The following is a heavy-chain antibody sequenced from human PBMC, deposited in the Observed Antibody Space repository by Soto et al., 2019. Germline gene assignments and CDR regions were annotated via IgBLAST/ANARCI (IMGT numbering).Heavy chain of an antibody. D-gene: IGHD2-15*01. J-gene: IGHJ4*02. CDR2: ISSSGSTI. CDR1: GFTLNDYY. V-gene: IGHV3-11*01. CDR3: ASDGYPKNGGIDF. Sequence: HVHLVESGGGLVKPGGSLRLSCVASGFTLNDYYVSWIRQAPGKGLEWISYISSSGSTIYYADSVKGRFTVSRENANNSVILQMNSLRVEDPAMYFCASDGYPKNGGIDFWGQGTLFTVSS.